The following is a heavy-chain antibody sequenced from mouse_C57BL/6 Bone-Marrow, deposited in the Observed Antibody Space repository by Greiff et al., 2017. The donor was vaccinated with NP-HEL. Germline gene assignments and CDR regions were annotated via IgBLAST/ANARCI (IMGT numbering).Heavy chain of an antibody. CDR3: ARDSNYDNFDY. J-gene: IGHJ2*01. D-gene: IGHD2-5*01. CDR2: ISDGGSYT. CDR1: GFTFSSYA. V-gene: IGHV5-4*01. Sequence: EVQRVESGGGLVKPGGSLKLSCAASGFTFSSYAMSWVRQTPEKRLEWVATISDGGSYTYYPDNVKGRFTISRDNAKNNLYLQMSHLKSEDTAMYYCARDSNYDNFDYWGQGTTLTVSS.